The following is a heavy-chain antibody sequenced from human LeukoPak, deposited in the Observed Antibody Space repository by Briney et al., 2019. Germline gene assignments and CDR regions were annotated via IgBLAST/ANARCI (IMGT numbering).Heavy chain of an antibody. V-gene: IGHV3-23*01. D-gene: IGHD4-17*01. CDR3: AKDKDDYGDHFDY. CDR1: AFTFSSYA. J-gene: IGHJ4*02. CDR2: ISSSSGTT. Sequence: GESLRLSCAAPAFTFSSYAMSWVRQAPGKGLEWVSSISSSSGTTKYADSVKGRFTISRGNSKNTLYLQMNSLRAEDTAVYYCAKDKDDYGDHFDYWGQGTLVTVSS.